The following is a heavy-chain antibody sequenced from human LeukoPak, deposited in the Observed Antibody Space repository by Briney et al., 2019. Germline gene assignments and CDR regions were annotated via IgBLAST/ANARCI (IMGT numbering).Heavy chain of an antibody. CDR3: AKIASVVTFYWYFDL. D-gene: IGHD4-23*01. Sequence: PGGSLRLSCAASGFTFSSYAMTWVRQAPGKGLKWVSTIRGSGDNTYYADSVKGRFTIYRDNSKNTLYLQMNSLTAEDTAVYYCAKIASVVTFYWYFDLWGRGTLVTVSS. J-gene: IGHJ2*01. CDR2: IRGSGDNT. V-gene: IGHV3-23*01. CDR1: GFTFSSYA.